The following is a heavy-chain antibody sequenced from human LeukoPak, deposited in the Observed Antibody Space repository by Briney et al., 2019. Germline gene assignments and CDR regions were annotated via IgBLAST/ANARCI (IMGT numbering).Heavy chain of an antibody. CDR2: ISGSGGST. CDR3: AKNPGDFWSGYYGVTI. J-gene: IGHJ6*02. D-gene: IGHD3-3*01. Sequence: GGSLRLSCAATGFTFSSYAMSWVRQAPGKGLEWVSAISGSGGSTYYADSVKGRFTISRDNSKNTLYLQMNSLSAEDTAVYYCAKNPGDFWSGYYGVTIWGQGTTVTVSS. V-gene: IGHV3-23*01. CDR1: GFTFSSYA.